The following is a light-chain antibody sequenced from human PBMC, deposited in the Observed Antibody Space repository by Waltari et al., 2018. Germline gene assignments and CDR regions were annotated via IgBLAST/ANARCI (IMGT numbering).Light chain of an antibody. CDR3: CSFAGSTTWV. V-gene: IGLV2-23*02. Sequence: QSALTQPASVSGSPGQSITISCIGISSDVGSYNLVSWYQQHPGKAPKLMIFEVNKRPSGVSKRCSGSKSGNTASLTISGLQAEDEADYYCCSFAGSTTWVFGGGTKLTVL. CDR1: SSDVGSYNL. J-gene: IGLJ3*02. CDR2: EVN.